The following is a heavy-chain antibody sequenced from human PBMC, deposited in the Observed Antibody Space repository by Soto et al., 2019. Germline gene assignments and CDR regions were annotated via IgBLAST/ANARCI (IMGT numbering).Heavy chain of an antibody. D-gene: IGHD6-19*01. J-gene: IGHJ5*02. CDR3: ARPYSSGWHNWFDP. CDR1: GGSISSSSYY. V-gene: IGHV4-39*01. Sequence: PSETLSLTCTVSGGSISSSSYYWGWIRQPPGKGLEWIGSIYYSGSTYYNPSLKSRVTISVDTSKNQFSLKLSSVTAADTAVYYCARPYSSGWHNWFDPWGQGTLVTVSS. CDR2: IYYSGST.